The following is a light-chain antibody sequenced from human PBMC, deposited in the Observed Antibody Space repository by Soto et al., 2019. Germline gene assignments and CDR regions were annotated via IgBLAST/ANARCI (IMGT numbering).Light chain of an antibody. CDR1: QSVSSSY. Sequence: EIVLTQSPGTLSLSPGERATLSCRASQSVSSSYLAWYQQIPGQPPRLLIYGASNRATGIPDRFSGSGSGTDFTLTISRLEPEDFAMYYCQQYGSSLLTFGGGTKVEIK. V-gene: IGKV3-20*01. J-gene: IGKJ4*01. CDR3: QQYGSSLLT. CDR2: GAS.